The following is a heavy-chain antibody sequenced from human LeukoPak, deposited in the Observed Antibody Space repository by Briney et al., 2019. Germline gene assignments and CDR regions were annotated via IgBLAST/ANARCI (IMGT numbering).Heavy chain of an antibody. D-gene: IGHD3-16*01. J-gene: IGHJ4*02. Sequence: PGGSLRLSCASSGFTFSRYPMNWVRRAPGKGLEWVSYISSSSRTIYYADSVKGRFTISRDNSKNTLYLQMNSLRAEDTAVYYCADLGGSSAAFDYWGQGTLVTVSS. CDR3: ADLGGSSAAFDY. V-gene: IGHV3-48*01. CDR1: GFTFSRYP. CDR2: ISSSSRTI.